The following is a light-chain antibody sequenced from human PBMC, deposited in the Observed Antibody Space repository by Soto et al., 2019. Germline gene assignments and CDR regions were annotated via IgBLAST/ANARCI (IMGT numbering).Light chain of an antibody. J-gene: IGKJ2*01. V-gene: IGKV1-9*01. Sequence: DIQLTQSPSFLSASVGDRVTITCRVSQAISSYLVWYQQKPGRAPKLLVYGATILQSGVPSRFSGSASRTEFTLTISGLLPEDFATYYWQQVNSLPYTFGQGT. CDR2: GAT. CDR3: QQVNSLPYT. CDR1: QAISSY.